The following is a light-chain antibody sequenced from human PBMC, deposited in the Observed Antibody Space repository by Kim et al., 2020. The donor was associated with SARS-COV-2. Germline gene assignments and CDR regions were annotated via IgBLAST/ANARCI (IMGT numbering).Light chain of an antibody. CDR1: TGAVTSGYY. CDR3: LLSYGDTRV. CDR2: DTN. Sequence: QAVVTQEPSLTVSPGGTVTLTCASSTGAVTSGYYPNWFQQRPGQAPRTLIYDTNNKHSWTPARFSASLLGDRAALTLSGAQPEDEAEYYCLLSYGDTRVFGGGTQLTVL. V-gene: IGLV7-46*01. J-gene: IGLJ2*01.